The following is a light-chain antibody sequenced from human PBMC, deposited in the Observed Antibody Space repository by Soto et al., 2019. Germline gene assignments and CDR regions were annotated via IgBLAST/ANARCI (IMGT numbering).Light chain of an antibody. CDR3: QAWDGRTVV. CDR1: KLGDKY. V-gene: IGLV3-1*01. Sequence: SYELTQTPSVSVSPGQTASITCSGDKLGDKYVCWYQQKPGQSPVLVIYQDTKRPSGIPERFSGSNSGNTATLTISETQTMDEADYYCQAWDGRTVVFGGGTKLTVL. CDR2: QDT. J-gene: IGLJ3*02.